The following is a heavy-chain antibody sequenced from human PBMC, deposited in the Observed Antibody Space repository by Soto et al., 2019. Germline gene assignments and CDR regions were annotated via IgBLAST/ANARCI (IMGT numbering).Heavy chain of an antibody. J-gene: IGHJ4*02. CDR3: ARAYGDYPNTRVVEY. D-gene: IGHD4-17*01. Sequence: QVQLVESGGGVVQPGRALRLSCVASGFTFSSYAMHWVRQAPGNGLEWVALISDDGRNEFSANSVKGRFTISRDNSKNTRCLQMNSLRSEDTAVYYCARAYGDYPNTRVVEYWGQGALVTVSS. CDR2: ISDDGRNE. CDR1: GFTFSSYA. V-gene: IGHV3-30*04.